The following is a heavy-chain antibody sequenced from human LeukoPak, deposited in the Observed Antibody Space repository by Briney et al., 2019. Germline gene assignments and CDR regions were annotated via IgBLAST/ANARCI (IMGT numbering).Heavy chain of an antibody. Sequence: GGSLRLSCAASGFSISTYFMTWVRQAPGKGLEWVAVISYDARRKFYVDSVKGRFTISRDNSKNTLYLQMNSLRAEDTAVYYCAKDASPLGYSGSLDYWGQGTLVTVSS. CDR3: AKDASPLGYSGSLDY. V-gene: IGHV3-30*18. CDR2: ISYDARRK. CDR1: GFSISTYF. D-gene: IGHD5-12*01. J-gene: IGHJ4*02.